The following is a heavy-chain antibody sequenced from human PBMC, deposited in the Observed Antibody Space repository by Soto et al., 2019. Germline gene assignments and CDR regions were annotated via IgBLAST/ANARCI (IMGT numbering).Heavy chain of an antibody. CDR3: ARGLPTMVRGVIGDY. J-gene: IGHJ4*02. CDR1: GYTFTGYY. CDR2: INPNSGGA. D-gene: IGHD3-10*01. V-gene: IGHV1-2*04. Sequence: QVQLVQSGAEVKKPGASVKVSCKASGYTFTGYYMHWVRQAPGQGLEWMGWINPNSGGANYAQKFQGWVTMTRDTSISTAYMELSRLRSDDTAVYYCARGLPTMVRGVIGDYWGQGTLVTVSS.